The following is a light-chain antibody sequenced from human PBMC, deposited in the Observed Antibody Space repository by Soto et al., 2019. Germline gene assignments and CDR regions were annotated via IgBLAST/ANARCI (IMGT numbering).Light chain of an antibody. V-gene: IGLV2-23*01. J-gene: IGLJ3*02. CDR1: SSDVGSYNL. CDR3: CSYAGRSTWV. Sequence: QSALTQPASESGSPGQSITISCTGTSSDVGSYNLVSWYQQHPGKAPKLMIYEDSKRPSGVSNRFSGSKSGNTASLTISGLQAEDEADYYCCSYAGRSTWVFGGGTKLTVL. CDR2: EDS.